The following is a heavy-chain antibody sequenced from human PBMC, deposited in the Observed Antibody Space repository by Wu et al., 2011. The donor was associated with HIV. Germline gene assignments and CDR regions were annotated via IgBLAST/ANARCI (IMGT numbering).Heavy chain of an antibody. V-gene: IGHV1-2*02. J-gene: IGHJ4*02. CDR1: GYTFTGYY. D-gene: IGHD2-21*02. CDR2: INPNSGGT. Sequence: QVQLVQSGAEVKKPGASVKVSCKASGYTFTGYYMHWVRQAPGQGLEWMGWINPNSGGTNYAQKFQGRVTMTRDTSISTAYMELSRLRSDDTAVYYCARGHIVVVTAIETWDFDYWGQGTLVTVSS. CDR3: ARGHIVVVTAIETWDFDY.